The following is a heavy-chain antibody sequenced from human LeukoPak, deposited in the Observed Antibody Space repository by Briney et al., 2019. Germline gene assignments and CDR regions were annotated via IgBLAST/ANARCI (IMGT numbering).Heavy chain of an antibody. D-gene: IGHD3-22*01. J-gene: IGHJ4*02. CDR2: TYYRSKWYN. Sequence: SQTLSLTCALSGDSVSSNSAAWNWIRQSPSRGLEWLGRTYYRSKWYNAKNHFSLQLNSVTPEDTAVYYCARVPLYYDSSGYYFSGFDYWGQGTLVTVSS. CDR3: ARVPLYYDSSGYYFSGFDY. CDR1: GDSVSSNSAA. V-gene: IGHV6-1*01.